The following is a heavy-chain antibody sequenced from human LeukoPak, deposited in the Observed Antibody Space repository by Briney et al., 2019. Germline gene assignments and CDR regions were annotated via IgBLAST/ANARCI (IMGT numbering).Heavy chain of an antibody. J-gene: IGHJ6*02. Sequence: SETLSLTCTVSGGSVGTYYWSWIRQPPGKGLEWIGWIYYSGSTRYNPSLNSRVTISLDTSKIQFSLTLTSVTAADTAPYYCAREKGSGYGYGMDVWGQGTTVTVSS. CDR3: AREKGSGYGYGMDV. D-gene: IGHD5-12*01. V-gene: IGHV4-59*02. CDR2: IYYSGST. CDR1: GGSVGTYY.